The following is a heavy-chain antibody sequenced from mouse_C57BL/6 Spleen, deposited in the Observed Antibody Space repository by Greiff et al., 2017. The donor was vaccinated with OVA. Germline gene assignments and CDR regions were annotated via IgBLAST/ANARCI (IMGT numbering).Heavy chain of an antibody. V-gene: IGHV7-3*01. CDR1: GFTFTDYY. Sequence: EVQVVESGGGLVQPGGSLSLSCAASGFTFTDYYMSWVRQPPGKALEWLGFIRNKANGYTTEYSASVKGRFTISRDNSQSILYLQMNALRAEDSATYYCARSGSHGYFDVWGTGTTVTVSS. CDR3: ARSGSHGYFDV. D-gene: IGHD1-1*01. J-gene: IGHJ1*03. CDR2: IRNKANGYTT.